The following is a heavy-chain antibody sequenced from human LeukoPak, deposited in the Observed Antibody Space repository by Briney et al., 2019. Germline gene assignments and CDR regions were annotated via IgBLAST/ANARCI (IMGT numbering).Heavy chain of an antibody. Sequence: GGSLRLSCAASGFTFSSYGMHWVRQAPGKGLEWVAVISYDGSNKYYADSVKGRFTISRDNSKNTLYLQMNSLRAEDTAVYYCAKDLGHYYDSSGYSEEDAFDIWGQGTMVTVSS. J-gene: IGHJ3*02. CDR1: GFTFSSYG. V-gene: IGHV3-30*18. D-gene: IGHD3-22*01. CDR2: ISYDGSNK. CDR3: AKDLGHYYDSSGYSEEDAFDI.